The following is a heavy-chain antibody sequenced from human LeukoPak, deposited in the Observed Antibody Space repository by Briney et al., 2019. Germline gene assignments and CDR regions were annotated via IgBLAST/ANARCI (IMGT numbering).Heavy chain of an antibody. V-gene: IGHV3-23*01. Sequence: GGSLRLSCAASGFTFSSYSMNWVRQAPGKGLEWVSAMSGSGDRTYYADPVKGRFTISRDNRRNSLYLHMNSLRTEDTALYFCAKVYVGSWYAYDHWGQGTLVTVSS. CDR1: GFTFSSYS. CDR2: MSGSGDRT. J-gene: IGHJ4*02. D-gene: IGHD6-13*01. CDR3: AKVYVGSWYAYDH.